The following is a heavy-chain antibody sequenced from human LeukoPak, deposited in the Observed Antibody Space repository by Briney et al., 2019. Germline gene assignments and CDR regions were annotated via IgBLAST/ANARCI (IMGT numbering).Heavy chain of an antibody. D-gene: IGHD1-1*01. J-gene: IGHJ4*02. V-gene: IGHV3-64D*09. CDR3: VKITSVTGGDC. CDR1: GFTFSAYA. Sequence: GGSLRLPCSASGFTFSAYAMYWVRQAPGKGLEYVSGISNNGGSSFYADSVKGRFTISRDNSKNTLYLQMSSLRAGDTAVYYCVKITSVTGGDCWGQGTRLTVSS. CDR2: ISNNGGSS.